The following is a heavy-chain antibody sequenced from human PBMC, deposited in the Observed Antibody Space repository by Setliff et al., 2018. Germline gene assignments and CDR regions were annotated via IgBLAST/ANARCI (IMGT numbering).Heavy chain of an antibody. CDR3: ARGGPTLTISRVLVVSSFDP. Sequence: LSLTCTVSGDSISSGYYYWTWIRQSAGKGLEWIGHFYTSGNTNYNPSLKSRVTISVDTSKNQFSLKLSSVTAADTATYYCARGGPTLTISRVLVVSSFDPWGQGSRVTVSS. V-gene: IGHV4-61*09. J-gene: IGHJ5*02. D-gene: IGHD3-3*01. CDR1: GDSISSGYYY. CDR2: FYTSGNT.